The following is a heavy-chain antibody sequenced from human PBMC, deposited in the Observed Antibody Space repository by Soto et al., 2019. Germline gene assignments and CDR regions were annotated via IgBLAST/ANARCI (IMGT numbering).Heavy chain of an antibody. J-gene: IGHJ4*02. Sequence: QVQLVQSGPEVKKPGASAKVSCKTSGYIFSNLGIRWMRQVPGQGLEWMGWISAYNGNTNYAQKFQDRVTLTTDTSTNTAYMELRSLRSDDTAVYYCARASGGGVGTTSYWGQGTLVTVSS. CDR1: GYIFSNLG. CDR3: ARASGGGVGTTSY. V-gene: IGHV1-18*01. CDR2: ISAYNGNT. D-gene: IGHD1-26*01.